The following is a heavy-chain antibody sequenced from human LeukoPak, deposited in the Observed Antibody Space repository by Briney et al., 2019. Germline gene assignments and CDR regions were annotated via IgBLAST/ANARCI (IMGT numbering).Heavy chain of an antibody. D-gene: IGHD6-6*01. CDR3: ARSIAARPSYFDY. CDR1: GGTFSSYA. J-gene: IGHJ4*02. Sequence: SVKVSCKASGGTFSSYAISWVRQAPGQGLEWMGRIIPIFGTANYAQKFQGRVTITTDESTSTAYMELSSLRSEDTAVYYCARSIAARPSYFDYWGQGTLVTVSP. CDR2: IIPIFGTA. V-gene: IGHV1-69*05.